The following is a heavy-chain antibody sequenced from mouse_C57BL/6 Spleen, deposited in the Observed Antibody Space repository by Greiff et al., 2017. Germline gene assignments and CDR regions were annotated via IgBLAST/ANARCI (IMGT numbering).Heavy chain of an antibody. CDR1: GFTFSDYG. Sequence: EVHLVESGGGLVKPGGSLKLSCAASGFTFSDYGMHWVRQAPEKGLEWVAYISSGSSTIYYADTVKGRFTISRDNAKNTLFLQMTSLRSEDTAMYYCASGGRRRNYYAMDYWGQGTSVTVSS. V-gene: IGHV5-17*01. D-gene: IGHD2-12*01. CDR3: ASGGRRRNYYAMDY. CDR2: ISSGSSTI. J-gene: IGHJ4*01.